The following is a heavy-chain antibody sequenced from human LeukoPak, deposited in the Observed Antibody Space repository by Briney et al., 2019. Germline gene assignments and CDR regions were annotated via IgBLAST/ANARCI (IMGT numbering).Heavy chain of an antibody. CDR2: IYYSGST. CDR3: ARVVDYGSGKIRFDP. J-gene: IGHJ5*02. D-gene: IGHD3-10*01. CDR1: GGSINNYY. V-gene: IGHV4-59*01. Sequence: SETLSLTCTVSGGSINNYYWSWIRQPPGKRLEWIGYIYYSGSTNYNPSLKSRVTISVDTSKNQFSLKLSSATAADTAVYYCARVVDYGSGKIRFDPWGQGTLVTVSS.